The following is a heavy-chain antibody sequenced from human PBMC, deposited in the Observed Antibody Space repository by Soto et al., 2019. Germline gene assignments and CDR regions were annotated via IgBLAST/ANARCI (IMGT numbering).Heavy chain of an antibody. CDR2: ISYQGTDQ. V-gene: IGHV3-30*18. CDR3: AKDLIVQGPLDGMEA. J-gene: IGHJ6*02. Sequence: GGSLRLSCVGSGFVFMSYGMHFVRQAPVRGLEWGAAISYQGTDQYYADSVKGRFEVSRDDSANTLSLQMNNLRVEDTAVYYCAKDLIVQGPLDGMEACGEGTKVTV. CDR1: GFVFMSYG. D-gene: IGHD1-26*01.